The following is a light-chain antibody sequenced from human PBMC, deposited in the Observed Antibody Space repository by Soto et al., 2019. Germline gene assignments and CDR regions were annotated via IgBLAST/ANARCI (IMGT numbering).Light chain of an antibody. J-gene: IGLJ1*01. CDR1: SSNIGTNA. Sequence: SSLTQPPPPSGTPGQRVTISFSGGSSNIGTNAVNWYQQLPGTAPKLLIYNNNQRPSGVPDRFSGSKSGTSASLAISGLQSEDEADYYCAAWDDSLNGYVFGTGTKVTVL. CDR3: AAWDDSLNGYV. V-gene: IGLV1-44*01. CDR2: NNN.